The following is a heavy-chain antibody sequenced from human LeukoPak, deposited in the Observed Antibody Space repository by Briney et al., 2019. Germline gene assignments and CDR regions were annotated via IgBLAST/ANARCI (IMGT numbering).Heavy chain of an antibody. D-gene: IGHD6-6*01. CDR1: GFTFSDSW. CDR2: TNQDGSVR. Sequence: GGPLRLSCAASGFTFSDSWMSWFRQAPGKGLEWVAITNQDGSVRFYVDSVKGRFTISRDNAKNSLYLYMNSLRVEDTAVYFCARASRSTSSECWGQGILVTVSS. CDR3: ARASRSTSSEC. J-gene: IGHJ4*02. V-gene: IGHV3-7*01.